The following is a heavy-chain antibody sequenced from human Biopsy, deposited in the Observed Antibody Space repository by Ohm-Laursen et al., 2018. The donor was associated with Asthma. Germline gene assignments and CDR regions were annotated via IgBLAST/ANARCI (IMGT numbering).Heavy chain of an antibody. D-gene: IGHD5-18*01. V-gene: IGHV4-61*01. Sequence: SDTLSLTCTVSGGSVSSGSHYWSWIRQPPGKGLEWIGYISYSGSTNYNPSLKSRVTISVDTSKNQFSLKLSSVTAADTAVYYCARDFVDSAMDYFDYWGQGTLATVSS. CDR1: GGSVSSGSHY. CDR3: ARDFVDSAMDYFDY. J-gene: IGHJ4*02. CDR2: ISYSGST.